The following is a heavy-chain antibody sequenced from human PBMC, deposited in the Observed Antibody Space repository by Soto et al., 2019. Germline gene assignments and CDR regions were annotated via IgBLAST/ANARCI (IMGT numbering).Heavy chain of an antibody. Sequence: QVHLVQSGAEVKKPGASVKVSCKGSGYTFTSYGITWVRQAPGQGLEWMGWISAHNGNTDYAQKLQGRVTVTRDTSTSTAYMEQRSLRSDDTDVYYCARGRYGDYWGQGALVTVSS. CDR1: GYTFTSYG. D-gene: IGHD1-1*01. J-gene: IGHJ4*02. CDR3: ARGRYGDY. V-gene: IGHV1-18*01. CDR2: ISAHNGNT.